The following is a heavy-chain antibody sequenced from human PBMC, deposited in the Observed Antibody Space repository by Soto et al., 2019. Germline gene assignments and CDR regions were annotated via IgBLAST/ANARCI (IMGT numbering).Heavy chain of an antibody. V-gene: IGHV1-69*13. D-gene: IGHD2-15*01. CDR2: IIPIFGTA. Sequence: ASVKVSCKASGGTFSSYAISWVRQAPGQGLEWMGGIIPIFGTANYAQKFQGRVTITADESTSTAYMELSSLRSEDTAVYYCARAMVVVVVAATPAFDIWGQGTMVNVSS. CDR1: GGTFSSYA. J-gene: IGHJ3*02. CDR3: ARAMVVVVVAATPAFDI.